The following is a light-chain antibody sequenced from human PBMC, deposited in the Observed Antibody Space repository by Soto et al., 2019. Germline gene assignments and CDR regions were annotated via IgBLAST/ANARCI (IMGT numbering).Light chain of an antibody. CDR2: DAS. CDR3: QQHINWPLT. CDR1: QSVSSY. V-gene: IGKV3-11*01. Sequence: EIVLTQSPATLSLSPGERATLSCSASQSVSSYFAWYQQKPGQAPRLLIYDASNRATGIPARFSGSGSGTDFTLTINSLEPEDFAVYYCQQHINWPLTFGGGTKVEIK. J-gene: IGKJ4*01.